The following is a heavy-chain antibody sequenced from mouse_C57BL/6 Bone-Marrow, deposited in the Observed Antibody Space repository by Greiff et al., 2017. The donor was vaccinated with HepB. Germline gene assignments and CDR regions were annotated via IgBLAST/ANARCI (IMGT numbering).Heavy chain of an antibody. CDR3: AKAYYGNYVGYFDV. CDR1: GYAFSSSW. V-gene: IGHV1-82*01. Sequence: VQVVESGPELVKPGASVKISCKASGYAFSSSWMNWVKQRPGKGLEWIGRIYPGDGDTNYNGKFKGKATLTADKSSSTAYMQLSSLTSEDSAVYFCAKAYYGNYVGYFDVWGTGTTVTVSS. CDR2: IYPGDGDT. J-gene: IGHJ1*03. D-gene: IGHD2-1*01.